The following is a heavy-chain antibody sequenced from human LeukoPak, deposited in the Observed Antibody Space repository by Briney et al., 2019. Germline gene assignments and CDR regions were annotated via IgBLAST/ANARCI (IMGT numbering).Heavy chain of an antibody. Sequence: ETLSLTCTVSGGSISSSSYYWGWIRPPPGKGLEWIGSIYYSGSTYYNPSLKSRVTISVDTSKNQFSLKLSSVTAADTAVYYCARQIPLEYSSAVDYWGQGTLVTVSS. CDR2: IYYSGST. D-gene: IGHD6-19*01. CDR1: GGSISSSSYY. CDR3: ARQIPLEYSSAVDY. V-gene: IGHV4-39*01. J-gene: IGHJ4*02.